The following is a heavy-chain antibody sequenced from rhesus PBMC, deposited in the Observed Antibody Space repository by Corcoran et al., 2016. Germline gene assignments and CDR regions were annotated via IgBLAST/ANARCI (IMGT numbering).Heavy chain of an antibody. Sequence: EVQLVQSGAEVKKPGASVKISCKASGYTFTEYYLHRVRQAPGKGLEWMGRVYPEDGEEIHAQQFQDRVTITADTSTDTAYMELSSLRSEDTAVYYCATYCTGSGCYFDYWGQGVLVTVSS. CDR3: ATYCTGSGCYFDY. CDR1: GYTFTEYY. D-gene: IGHD2-21*01. CDR2: VYPEDGEE. V-gene: IGHV1-111*02. J-gene: IGHJ4*01.